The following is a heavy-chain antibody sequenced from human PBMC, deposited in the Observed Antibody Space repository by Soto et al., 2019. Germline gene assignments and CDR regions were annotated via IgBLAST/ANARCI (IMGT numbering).Heavy chain of an antibody. J-gene: IGHJ6*02. CDR1: GGSISSYY. CDR2: FYYSGST. Sequence: SETLSLTCTFSGGSISSYYWSWIRQPPGKGLEWIGYFYYSGSTNYNPSLKSRVTISVDTSKNQFSLKLSSVTAADTAVYYCAREFSTVTNYGMDVWGQGTTVTVSS. V-gene: IGHV4-59*01. CDR3: AREFSTVTNYGMDV. D-gene: IGHD4-17*01.